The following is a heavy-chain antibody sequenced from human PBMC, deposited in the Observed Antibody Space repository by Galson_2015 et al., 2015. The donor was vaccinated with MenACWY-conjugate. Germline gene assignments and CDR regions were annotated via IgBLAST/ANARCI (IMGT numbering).Heavy chain of an antibody. D-gene: IGHD6-19*01. CDR3: ARPRGIGSGWYNWFDP. CDR2: IYSGGST. V-gene: IGHV3-66*02. J-gene: IGHJ5*02. CDR1: GFTFSNYW. Sequence: SLRLSCAASGFTFSNYWMHWVRQAPGKGLEWVSVIYSGGSTYYADPVKGRFTISRDNSKNTLYLQMNSLRAEDTAVYYCARPRGIGSGWYNWFDPWGQGTLVTVSS.